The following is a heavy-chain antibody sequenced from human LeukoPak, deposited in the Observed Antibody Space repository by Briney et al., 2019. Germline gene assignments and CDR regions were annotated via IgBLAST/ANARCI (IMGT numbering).Heavy chain of an antibody. CDR1: GGSISSYY. V-gene: IGHV4-59*01. J-gene: IGHJ6*03. CDR2: IYYSGST. CDR3: ARSRTTYYYYYMDV. Sequence: SETLSLTCTVSGGSISSYYWSWIRQPPGKGLEWIGYIYYSGSTDYNPSLKSRVTISVDTSKNQFSLKLSSVTAADTAVYYCARSRTTYYYYYMDVWGKGTTVTVSS. D-gene: IGHD4-17*01.